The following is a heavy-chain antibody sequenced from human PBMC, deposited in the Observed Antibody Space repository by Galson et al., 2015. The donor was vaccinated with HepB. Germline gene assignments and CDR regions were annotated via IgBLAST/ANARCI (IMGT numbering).Heavy chain of an antibody. CDR1: GGTFSSYA. CDR3: AASPHFYSFIWDRDY. D-gene: IGHD3-3*02. Sequence: SVKVSCKASGGTFSSYAISWVRQAPGQGLEWMGRINPILSTTNYAQKFQGRVTITADKSTTTAYMELSGLRSEDTAVYFFAASPHFYSFIWDRDYWGQGTLVTVSS. J-gene: IGHJ4*02. V-gene: IGHV1-69*04. CDR2: INPILSTT.